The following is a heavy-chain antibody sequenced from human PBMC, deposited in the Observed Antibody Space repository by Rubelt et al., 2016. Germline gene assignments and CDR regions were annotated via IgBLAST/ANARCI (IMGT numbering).Heavy chain of an antibody. D-gene: IGHD6-13*01. CDR1: GFTVSSYW. V-gene: IGHV3-33*08. Sequence: VQLVESGGGLVQPGGSLRLSCAASGFTVSSYWMHWVRQAPGKGLVWVAVIWYDGSNKYCADSVKGRFTISRENSKNPLYLQMNSLRAEDTAVYYCARGIAAAGTPRRYYGMDVWGQGTTVTVSS. CDR2: IWYDGSNK. J-gene: IGHJ6*02. CDR3: ARGIAAAGTPRRYYGMDV.